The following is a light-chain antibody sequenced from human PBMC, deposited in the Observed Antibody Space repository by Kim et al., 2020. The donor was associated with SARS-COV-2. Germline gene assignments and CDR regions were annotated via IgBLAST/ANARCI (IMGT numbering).Light chain of an antibody. CDR2: GAS. CDR3: QQYGTSRT. J-gene: IGKJ1*01. CDR1: QSVSSSY. Sequence: LSPGERATRSCRASQSVSSSYLAWYQQKPGQAPRLLIYGASSRATGIPDRFSGSGSGTDFTLTISRLEPEDSAVYYCQQYGTSRTFGQGTKVDIK. V-gene: IGKV3-20*01.